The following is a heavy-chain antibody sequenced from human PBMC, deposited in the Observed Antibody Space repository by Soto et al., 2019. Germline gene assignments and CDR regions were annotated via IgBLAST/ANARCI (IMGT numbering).Heavy chain of an antibody. Sequence: SETLSLTCSVSGASTSSSSYYWGWIRQPPGKGLEWIGNINYSGSTYYNPSLKSRVTISVDTSKNQFSLNLSSVTAADTAVYYCARGDSGGWYFGGPSTEYYFDYWGQGTLVTVSS. J-gene: IGHJ4*02. CDR3: ARGDSGGWYFGGPSTEYYFDY. D-gene: IGHD6-19*01. CDR2: INYSGST. V-gene: IGHV4-39*07. CDR1: GASTSSSSYY.